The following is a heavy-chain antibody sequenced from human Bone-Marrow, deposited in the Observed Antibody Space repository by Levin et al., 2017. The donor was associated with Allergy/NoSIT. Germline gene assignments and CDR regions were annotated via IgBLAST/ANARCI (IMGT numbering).Heavy chain of an antibody. J-gene: IGHJ4*02. Sequence: AASVKVSCKTSGYTFTNYDINWVRQATGQGLEWMGWMNPKSGNTGFLQKFQGRVTMTRNTSINTAYMELSRLTSDDTAIYYCARGRTVPASSDFDHWGQGSLLTVSS. D-gene: IGHD2-2*01. CDR2: MNPKSGNT. V-gene: IGHV1-8*01. CDR3: ARGRTVPASSDFDH. CDR1: GYTFTNYD.